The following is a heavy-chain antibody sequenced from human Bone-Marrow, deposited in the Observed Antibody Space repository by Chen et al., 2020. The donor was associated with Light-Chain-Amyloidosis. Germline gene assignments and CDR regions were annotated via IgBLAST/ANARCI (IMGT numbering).Heavy chain of an antibody. D-gene: IGHD5-12*01. CDR3: ARRRDGYNFDY. Sequence: GESLKISCNGSVYTLPNYLIGWVRQRPGKGLEWMGVIYPDDSDARYSPSFEGKVTISADKSITTAYLQWRSLKASDTAMYYCARRRDGYNFDYWGQGTLVTVSS. CDR2: IYPDDSDA. J-gene: IGHJ4*02. V-gene: IGHV5-51*01. CDR1: VYTLPNYL.